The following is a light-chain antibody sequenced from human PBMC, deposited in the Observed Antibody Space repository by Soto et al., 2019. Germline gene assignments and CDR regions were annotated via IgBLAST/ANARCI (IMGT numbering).Light chain of an antibody. CDR1: QSVSSY. V-gene: IGKV3-11*01. CDR2: DAS. J-gene: IGKJ5*01. Sequence: EIVLTQSPATLSLSPGEIATLYCSASQSVSSYLAWYQQKPGQAPRLFIYDASNRATGIPARFSGSGSGTDFTLTISSLEPEDFAVYFCQQHSNWPITFGQGTRLEI. CDR3: QQHSNWPIT.